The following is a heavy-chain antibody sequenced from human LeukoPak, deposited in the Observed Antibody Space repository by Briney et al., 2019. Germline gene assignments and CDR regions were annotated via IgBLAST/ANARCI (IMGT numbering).Heavy chain of an antibody. CDR3: ARMFCSAGSCYPDAFDI. Sequence: GRSLRLSCAASGFTFSSYGMHWVRQAPGKGLEWVAVIWYDGSNKYYADSVKGRFTISRDKSKNTLYLQMNSLRAEDTAVYYCARMFCSAGSCYPDAFDIWGQGTMVTVSS. J-gene: IGHJ3*02. CDR1: GFTFSSYG. CDR2: IWYDGSNK. V-gene: IGHV3-33*01. D-gene: IGHD2-15*01.